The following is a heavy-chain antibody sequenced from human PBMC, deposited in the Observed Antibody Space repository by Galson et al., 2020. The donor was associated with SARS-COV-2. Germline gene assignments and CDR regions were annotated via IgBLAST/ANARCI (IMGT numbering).Heavy chain of an antibody. D-gene: IGHD3-16*01. V-gene: IGHV4-59*08. CDR3: ARRAADSIEGRRWWETTDYESYGMDV. CDR2: IYSNGDT. CDR1: GGSIRSFY. Sequence: ASETLSLTCSVSGGSIRSFYWTWIRQPPGKGLEWIGSIYSNGDTSYNTSLHSRVTISRDTYNNQFSLRLTSVAAADTAIYYCARRAADSIEGRRWWETTDYESYGMDVWGRGTTVTVSS. J-gene: IGHJ6*02.